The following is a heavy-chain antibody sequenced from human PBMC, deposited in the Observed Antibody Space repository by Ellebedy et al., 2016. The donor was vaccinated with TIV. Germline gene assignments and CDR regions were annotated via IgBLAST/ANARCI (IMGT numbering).Heavy chain of an antibody. D-gene: IGHD6-13*01. V-gene: IGHV6-1*01. CDR3: ARGGIAAAGRPFDY. J-gene: IGHJ4*02. Sequence: SQTLSLTCAISGDSVSSNSAAWNWIRQSPSRGLEWLGRAYHRSKWYNDYAVSVKSRITINPDTSKNQFSLQLSPVTPEDTAVYYCARGGIAAAGRPFDYWGQGTLVTVSS. CDR1: GDSVSSNSAA. CDR2: AYHRSKWYN.